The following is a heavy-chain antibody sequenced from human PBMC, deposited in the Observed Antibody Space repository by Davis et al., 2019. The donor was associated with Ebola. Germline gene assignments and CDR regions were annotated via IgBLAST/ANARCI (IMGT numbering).Heavy chain of an antibody. V-gene: IGHV3-33*01. CDR1: GFTFSSYG. J-gene: IGHJ4*02. D-gene: IGHD1-26*01. Sequence: GGSLRLSCAASGFTFSSYGMHWVRQAPGKGLEWVAVIWYDGSNKYYADSVKGRFTISRDNAKNSLSLQRNSLRAEDTAVYYCARGGSWGLGGEDYWGQGTLVTVSS. CDR3: ARGGSWGLGGEDY. CDR2: IWYDGSNK.